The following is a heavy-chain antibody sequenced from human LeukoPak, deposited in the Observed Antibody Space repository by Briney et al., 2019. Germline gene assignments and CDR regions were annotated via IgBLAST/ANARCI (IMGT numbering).Heavy chain of an antibody. V-gene: IGHV1-18*01. D-gene: IGHD3-22*01. CDR2: ISAYNGNT. CDR1: GYSFPSYG. Sequence: GASVPVSCKASGYSFPSYGITRVRQAPGQGLEWMGWISAYNGNTNYAQLLQGRVTMTTDTSTSTAYMELRSLRSDDTAVYYCARDCDRSGYYCYWGHGNLVTVSS. J-gene: IGHJ4*01. CDR3: ARDCDRSGYYCY.